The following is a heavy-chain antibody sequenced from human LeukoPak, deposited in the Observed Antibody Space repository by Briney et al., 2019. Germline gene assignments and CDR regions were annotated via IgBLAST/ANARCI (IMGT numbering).Heavy chain of an antibody. CDR2: INWNGGST. J-gene: IGHJ4*02. Sequence: PGGSLRLSCAASGFTFDDYGMSWVRQAPGKGLEWVSGINWNGGSTGYADSVKGRFTISRDNSKNTLYLQMNSLRAEDTAVYYCAKDRGYPFDYWGQGTLVTVSS. CDR1: GFTFDDYG. CDR3: AKDRGYPFDY. D-gene: IGHD5-12*01. V-gene: IGHV3-20*04.